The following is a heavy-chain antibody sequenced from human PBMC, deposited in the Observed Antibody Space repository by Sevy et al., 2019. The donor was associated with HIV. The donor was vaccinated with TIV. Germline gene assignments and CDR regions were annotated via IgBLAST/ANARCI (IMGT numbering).Heavy chain of an antibody. Sequence: SETLSPTCTVSGGSISSYYWSWIRQPPGKGLEWIGYIYYSGSTNYNPSLKSRVTISVDTSKNQFSLKLSSVTAADTAVYYCARSGFLEWPGSFRGPRNWFDPWGQGTLVTVSS. CDR3: ARSGFLEWPGSFRGPRNWFDP. J-gene: IGHJ5*02. CDR1: GGSISSYY. D-gene: IGHD3-3*01. CDR2: IYYSGST. V-gene: IGHV4-59*13.